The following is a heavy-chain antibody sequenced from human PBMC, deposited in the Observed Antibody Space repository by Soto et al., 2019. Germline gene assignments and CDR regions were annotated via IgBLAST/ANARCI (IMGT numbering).Heavy chain of an antibody. CDR2: ISSSGSTI. J-gene: IGHJ6*02. Sequence: QVQLVESGGGLVKPGGSLRLSCAASGFTFSDYYMSWIRQAPGKGLEWVSYISSSGSTIYYADSVKGRFTISRDNAKNSLYLQMNSLRAEDTAVYYCAIELLAARRYYYYYYGMDVWGQGTTVTVSS. V-gene: IGHV3-11*01. CDR3: AIELLAARRYYYYYYGMDV. CDR1: GFTFSDYY. D-gene: IGHD6-6*01.